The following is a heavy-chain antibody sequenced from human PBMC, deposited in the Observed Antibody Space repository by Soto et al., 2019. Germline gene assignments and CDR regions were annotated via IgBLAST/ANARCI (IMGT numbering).Heavy chain of an antibody. Sequence: GSLRLSCAASGFTFSSYSMNWVRQAPGKGLEWVSSISSSSSYMYYADSVKGRFTISRDNAKNSLYLQMNSLRAEDTAVYYCARDLTGLDILTGYYTHYYYGMDVWGQGTTVTVSS. CDR2: ISSSSSYM. J-gene: IGHJ6*02. CDR3: ARDLTGLDILTGYYTHYYYGMDV. D-gene: IGHD3-9*01. V-gene: IGHV3-21*01. CDR1: GFTFSSYS.